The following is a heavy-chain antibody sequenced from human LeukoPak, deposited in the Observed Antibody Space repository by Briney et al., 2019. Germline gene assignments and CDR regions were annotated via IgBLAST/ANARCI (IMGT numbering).Heavy chain of an antibody. Sequence: SETLSLTCTVSGGSISSGGYYWSWIRQPPGKGLEWIGYIYHSGSTYYNPSLKSRVTISVDRSKNQFSLKLSSVTAADTAVYYCAGYEYSSSWSIDYWGQGTLVTVSS. J-gene: IGHJ4*02. CDR2: IYHSGST. D-gene: IGHD6-13*01. V-gene: IGHV4-30-2*01. CDR3: AGYEYSSSWSIDY. CDR1: GGSISSGGYY.